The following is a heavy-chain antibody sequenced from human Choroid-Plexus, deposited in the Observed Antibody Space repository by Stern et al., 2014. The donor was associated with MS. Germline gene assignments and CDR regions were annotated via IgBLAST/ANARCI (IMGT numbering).Heavy chain of an antibody. CDR1: GFTFSNFG. Sequence: VQLEESGGGVAQPGRPLILSCAASGFTFSNFGMHWVRQAPGKGLEWVALISSDGSDKYYADSVKGRFTIFRDNSKNPLYMHRNSLRAEDTAVYYCAKDRQWSTYFFDYWGQGSLVTVSS. J-gene: IGHJ4*02. CDR3: AKDRQWSTYFFDY. V-gene: IGHV3-30*18. CDR2: ISSDGSDK. D-gene: IGHD2-15*01.